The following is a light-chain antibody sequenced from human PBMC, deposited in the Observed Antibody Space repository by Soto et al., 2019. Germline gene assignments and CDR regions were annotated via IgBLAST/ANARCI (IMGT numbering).Light chain of an antibody. Sequence: EIVMTQSPATLSVSPGERATLSCRASQSISSNLAWYQQKPGQAPRLLIYDASNRAAGIPARFSGSGSGTDFTLTISNLEPEDFAVYYCQQRSSNWRWTFGQGTKVDI. CDR3: QQRSSNWRWT. CDR1: QSISSN. V-gene: IGKV3-11*01. CDR2: DAS. J-gene: IGKJ1*01.